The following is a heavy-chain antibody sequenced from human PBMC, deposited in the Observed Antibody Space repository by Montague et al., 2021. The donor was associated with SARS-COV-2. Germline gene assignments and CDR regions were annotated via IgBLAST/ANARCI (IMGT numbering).Heavy chain of an antibody. V-gene: IGHV6-1*01. CDR2: TYYRSMWKS. CDR1: GDSVSSNSAT. CDR3: VRGIEAAGSYDY. D-gene: IGHD6-13*01. Sequence: CAISGDSVSSNSATWNWTRQSPSRGLEWLGRTYYRSMWKSDYARSVKSRIAINPDTSKNQFSLQLSSVTPEDTALYYCVRGIEAAGSYDYWGQGTLVTVS. J-gene: IGHJ4*02.